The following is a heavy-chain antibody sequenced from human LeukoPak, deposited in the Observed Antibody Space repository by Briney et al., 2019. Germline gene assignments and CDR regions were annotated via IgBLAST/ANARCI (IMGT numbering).Heavy chain of an antibody. D-gene: IGHD3-10*01. CDR1: GFTFSSYW. J-gene: IGHJ6*04. Sequence: GGSLRLSCAASGFTFSSYWMSWVRQAPGKGLEWVANIKQDGSEKYYVDSVKGRFTISRDNAKNSLYLQMNSLRAEDTAVYYCAREQSGSGSYYYYYYGMDVWGKGTTVTVSS. CDR3: AREQSGSGSYYYYYYGMDV. V-gene: IGHV3-7*03. CDR2: IKQDGSEK.